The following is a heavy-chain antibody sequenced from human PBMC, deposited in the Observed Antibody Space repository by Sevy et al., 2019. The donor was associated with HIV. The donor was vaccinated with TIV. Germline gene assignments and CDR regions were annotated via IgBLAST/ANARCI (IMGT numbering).Heavy chain of an antibody. Sequence: GGSLRLSCAASGFTFSSYAMSWVRQAPGKGLEWVSAISGSGGSTYYAYSGKGRFTISRDNSKNTLYLQMNSLRAEDTAVYYCAKDHTYSSGWTFDYWGQGTLVTVSS. CDR2: ISGSGGST. CDR1: GFTFSSYA. J-gene: IGHJ4*02. V-gene: IGHV3-23*01. D-gene: IGHD6-19*01. CDR3: AKDHTYSSGWTFDY.